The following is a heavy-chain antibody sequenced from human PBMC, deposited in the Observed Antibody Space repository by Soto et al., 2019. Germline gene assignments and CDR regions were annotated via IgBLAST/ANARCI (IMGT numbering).Heavy chain of an antibody. Sequence: PVGSLRLSCAASGFTFSSYAMHWVRQAPGKVLEWVAVISYDGSNKYYADSVKGRFTISRDNSKNTLYLQMNSLRAEDTAVYYCASRSLNGYWGQGTLLTVSS. V-gene: IGHV3-30-3*01. J-gene: IGHJ4*02. D-gene: IGHD3-3*01. CDR2: ISYDGSNK. CDR3: ASRSLNGY. CDR1: GFTFSSYA.